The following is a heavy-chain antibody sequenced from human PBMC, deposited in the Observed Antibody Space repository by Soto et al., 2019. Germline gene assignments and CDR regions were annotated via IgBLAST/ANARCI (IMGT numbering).Heavy chain of an antibody. V-gene: IGHV1-69*06. CDR3: ARGLSSGAYTYYYYGMDV. J-gene: IGHJ6*02. CDR1: GGTFSSYA. Sequence: GASVKVSCKASGGTFSSYAISWVRQAPGQGLEWMGGIIPIFGTANYAQKFQGRVTITADKSTSTAYMELSSLRSEDTAVYYCARGLSSGAYTYYYYGMDVWGQGTTVTVSS. CDR2: IIPIFGTA. D-gene: IGHD1-1*01.